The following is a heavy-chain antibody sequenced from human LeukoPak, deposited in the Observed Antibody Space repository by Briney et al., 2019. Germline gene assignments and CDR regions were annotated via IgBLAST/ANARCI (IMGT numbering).Heavy chain of an antibody. Sequence: ASVKVSCKASGYTFTSYGISWVRQAPGQGLEWMGWINPNSGGTNYAQKFQGRVTITADESTSTAYMELSSLRSEDTAVYYCASRSGSPYDYWGQGTLVTVSS. V-gene: IGHV1-18*01. CDR1: GYTFTSYG. CDR3: ASRSGSPYDY. D-gene: IGHD1-26*01. J-gene: IGHJ4*02. CDR2: INPNSGGT.